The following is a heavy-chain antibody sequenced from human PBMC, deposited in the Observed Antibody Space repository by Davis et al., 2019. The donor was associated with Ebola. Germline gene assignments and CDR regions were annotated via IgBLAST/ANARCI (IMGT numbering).Heavy chain of an antibody. D-gene: IGHD2-2*02. V-gene: IGHV3-30-3*01. Sequence: PGGSLRLSCAASGFTFSSYAMHWVRQAPGKGLEWVAVISYDGSNKYYADSVKGRFTISRDNSKNTLYLQMNSLRAEDTAVYYCARDHCSSTSCYRWGWEYYYYYYGMDVWGQGTTVTVSS. CDR1: GFTFSSYA. CDR2: ISYDGSNK. CDR3: ARDHCSSTSCYRWGWEYYYYYYGMDV. J-gene: IGHJ6*02.